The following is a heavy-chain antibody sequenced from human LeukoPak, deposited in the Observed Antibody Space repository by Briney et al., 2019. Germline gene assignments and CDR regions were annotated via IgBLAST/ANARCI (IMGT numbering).Heavy chain of an antibody. J-gene: IGHJ6*02. CDR3: ARDAGFLQQDYYGMDV. Sequence: PSETLSLTCTVSGGSISSGDYYWSWIRQPPGKGLEWIGYIYYSGSTHYNPSLKSRVTISVDTSKNHFSLKLSSVTAADTAVYYCARDAGFLQQDYYGMDVWGQGTTVTVSS. CDR1: GGSISSGDYY. V-gene: IGHV4-30-4*01. D-gene: IGHD6-13*01. CDR2: IYYSGST.